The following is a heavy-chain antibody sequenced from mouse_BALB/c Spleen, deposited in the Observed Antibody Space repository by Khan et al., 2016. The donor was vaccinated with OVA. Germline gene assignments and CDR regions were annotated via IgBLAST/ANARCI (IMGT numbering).Heavy chain of an antibody. CDR2: ISYSGST. CDR3: ARTARIKY. Sequence: EVQLQESGPGLVKPSQSLSLTCTVTGYSITSGYGWNWIRQFPGNKLEWMGYISYSGSTKYNPSLKSRISITRDISKNQSFLQLNSVTTEDTATYYCARTARIKYWGQGTTLTVSS. CDR1: GYSITSGYG. D-gene: IGHD1-2*01. J-gene: IGHJ2*01. V-gene: IGHV3-2*02.